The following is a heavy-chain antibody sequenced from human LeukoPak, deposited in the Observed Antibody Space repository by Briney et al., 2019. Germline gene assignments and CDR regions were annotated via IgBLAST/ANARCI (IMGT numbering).Heavy chain of an antibody. Sequence: KPLETLSLTCIVSGGSISSSSYYWGWIRQSPGKGLEWIGRIDYSGNTYYNPSLKSRITMSVDTSKNQFSLKLSSVTAADTSLYYCARESSATDYWGQGTLVTVSS. V-gene: IGHV4-39*02. D-gene: IGHD6-19*01. J-gene: IGHJ4*02. CDR3: ARESSATDY. CDR2: IDYSGNT. CDR1: GGSISSSSYY.